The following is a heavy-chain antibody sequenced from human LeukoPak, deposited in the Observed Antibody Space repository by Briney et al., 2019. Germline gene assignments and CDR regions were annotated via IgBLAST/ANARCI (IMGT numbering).Heavy chain of an antibody. J-gene: IGHJ4*02. D-gene: IGHD3-9*01. CDR2: ISSSSSYI. V-gene: IGHV3-21*01. CDR1: GFTFGKYW. Sequence: PGGSLRLSCVASGFTFGKYWMSWVRQAPGKGLEWVSSISSSSSYIYYADSVKGRFTISRDNAKNSLYLQMNSLRAEDTAVYYCARDGERYFDWLLSLTFDYWGQGTLVTVSS. CDR3: ARDGERYFDWLLSLTFDY.